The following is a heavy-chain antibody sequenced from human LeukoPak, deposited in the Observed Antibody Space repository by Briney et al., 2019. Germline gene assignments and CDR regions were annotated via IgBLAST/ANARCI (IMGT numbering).Heavy chain of an antibody. CDR2: IYYTGST. J-gene: IGHJ4*02. D-gene: IGHD1-26*01. Sequence: SETLSLTCSVSGASISGGTHYWGWIRQPPGTGLEWIGSIYYTGSTYDNPSLKSRVTISVDTSKNQFSLKLSSVTAADTAVYYCARRGGSGRAFDYWGQGTLVTVSS. CDR3: ARRGGSGRAFDY. CDR1: GASISGGTHY. V-gene: IGHV4-39*01.